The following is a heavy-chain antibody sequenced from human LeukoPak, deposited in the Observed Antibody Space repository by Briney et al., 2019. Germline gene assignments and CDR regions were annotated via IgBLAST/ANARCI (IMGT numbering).Heavy chain of an antibody. CDR2: ISAYNGNT. Sequence: GASVKVSCKTSGYTFTSFGISWVRQAPGQGLEWMGWISAYNGNTNYAQKLQGRVTMTTDTSTTTAYMELRSLRSEDTAVYYCASVPGRVGATIDAFDIWGQGTMVTVSS. V-gene: IGHV1-18*01. CDR1: GYTFTSFG. D-gene: IGHD1-26*01. J-gene: IGHJ3*02. CDR3: ASVPGRVGATIDAFDI.